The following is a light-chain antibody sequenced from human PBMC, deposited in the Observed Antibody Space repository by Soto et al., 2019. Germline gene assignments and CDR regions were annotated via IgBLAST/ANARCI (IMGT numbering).Light chain of an antibody. J-gene: IGKJ1*01. Sequence: DIVMTQTPLSSHVTLGQPASISCRSSQSLVHSDGYTYLSWFQQRPGQPPRLLSYKISKRFSGVPDRFSGSGAGTDFTLKISRVEAEDVGVYYCMQASQFPRTFGQGTKVEIK. V-gene: IGKV2-24*01. CDR3: MQASQFPRT. CDR2: KIS. CDR1: QSLVHSDGYTY.